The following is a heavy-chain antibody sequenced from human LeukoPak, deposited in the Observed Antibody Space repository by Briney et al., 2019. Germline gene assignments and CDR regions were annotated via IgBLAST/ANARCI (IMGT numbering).Heavy chain of an antibody. Sequence: SETLSLTCAVYDGSFSTYYWSWIRQPPGKGLEWIGEINHSGSTNYNPSLKSRVTISVDTSKNQFSLKLNSVTAADTAVYYCARFTRGIAAAADYWGQGILVTVSS. J-gene: IGHJ4*02. D-gene: IGHD6-13*01. CDR1: DGSFSTYY. V-gene: IGHV4-34*01. CDR3: ARFTRGIAAAADY. CDR2: INHSGST.